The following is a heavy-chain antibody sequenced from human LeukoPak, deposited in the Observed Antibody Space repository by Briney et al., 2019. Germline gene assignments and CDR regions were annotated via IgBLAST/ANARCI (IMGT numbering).Heavy chain of an antibody. D-gene: IGHD2-15*01. CDR1: GFTFNSYW. Sequence: GGSLRLSCVVSGFTFNSYWMSWVRQAPGKGLEWVANIKEDGNEKSYVDSVMGRFTISRDNAKNSLYLQMNSLRAEDTAIYYCAKAYCSGGSCLDYWGQGTLVTVSS. CDR2: IKEDGNEK. CDR3: AKAYCSGGSCLDY. J-gene: IGHJ4*02. V-gene: IGHV3-7*01.